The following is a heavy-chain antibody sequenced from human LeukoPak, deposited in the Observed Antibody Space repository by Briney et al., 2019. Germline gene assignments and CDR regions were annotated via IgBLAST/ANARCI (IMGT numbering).Heavy chain of an antibody. J-gene: IGHJ4*02. Sequence: GGSLRLSCAGSGFTFNAYWMHWVRQAPGKGLEWVASIKEDGSEKFHVDSVKGRFTISRDNAKNSLDLQMNSLRAEDTAVYYCARGYSSGKVGDYWGQGTLVAVSS. CDR3: ARGYSSGKVGDY. D-gene: IGHD6-19*01. CDR1: GFTFNAYW. V-gene: IGHV3-7*04. CDR2: IKEDGSEK.